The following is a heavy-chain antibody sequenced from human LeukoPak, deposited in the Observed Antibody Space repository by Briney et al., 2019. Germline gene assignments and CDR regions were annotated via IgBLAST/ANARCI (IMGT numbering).Heavy chain of an antibody. V-gene: IGHV5-10-1*01. J-gene: IGHJ6*02. CDR3: ARQGVGGPAEPYYCYDMDV. CDR1: GYSFTSYW. D-gene: IGHD2-15*01. CDR2: IDPSDSYT. Sequence: GESLKISCKGSGYSFTSYWISWVRQVPGKGLEWMGRIDPSDSYTNYSPSFQGHVTISAGKSISTAYLQWSSLKASDTAMYYCARQGVGGPAEPYYCYDMDVWGQGTTVTVSS.